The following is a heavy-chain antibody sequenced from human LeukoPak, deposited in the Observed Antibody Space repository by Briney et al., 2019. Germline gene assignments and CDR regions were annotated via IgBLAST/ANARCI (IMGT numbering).Heavy chain of an antibody. CDR2: IHPDGSIT. D-gene: IGHD3-10*01. V-gene: IGHV3-74*03. J-gene: IGHJ4*02. Sequence: GGSLRLSCVGSGFTISNYWMHWVRQAPGTGLVWVSRIHPDGSITTYADSVKGRFTISRDNSKNTLYLQMNSLRAEDTAVYYCAREGSQILWFGELYFDYWGQGTLVTVSS. CDR3: AREGSQILWFGELYFDY. CDR1: GFTISNYW.